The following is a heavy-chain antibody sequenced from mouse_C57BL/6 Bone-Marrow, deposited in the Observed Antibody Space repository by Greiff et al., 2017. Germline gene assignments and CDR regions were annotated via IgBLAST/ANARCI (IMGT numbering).Heavy chain of an antibody. D-gene: IGHD6-2*01. V-gene: IGHV1-59*01. Sequence: VQLQQPGAELVRPGTSVKLSCKASGYTFTSYWMHWVKQRPGQGLEWIGVIDPSDSYTNYNQKLKGKATWTVDTSSSTAYMQLSSLTSEDSAVYYCASLWYWGQGTTLTVSS. CDR2: IDPSDSYT. CDR1: GYTFTSYW. J-gene: IGHJ2*01. CDR3: ASLWY.